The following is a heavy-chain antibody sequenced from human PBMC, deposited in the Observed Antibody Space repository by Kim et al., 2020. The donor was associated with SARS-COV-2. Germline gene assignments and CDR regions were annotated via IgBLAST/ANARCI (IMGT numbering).Heavy chain of an antibody. CDR2: ISYDGSNK. CDR3: AKDTTVYYYYYGMDV. CDR1: GFTFSSYG. D-gene: IGHD4-4*01. J-gene: IGHJ6*02. V-gene: IGHV3-30*18. Sequence: GGSLRLSCAASGFTFSSYGMHWVRQAPGKGLEWVAVISYDGSNKYYADAVKGRFTISRDNSKNTLYLQMNSLRAEDTAVYYCAKDTTVYYYYYGMDVWGQGTTVTVSS.